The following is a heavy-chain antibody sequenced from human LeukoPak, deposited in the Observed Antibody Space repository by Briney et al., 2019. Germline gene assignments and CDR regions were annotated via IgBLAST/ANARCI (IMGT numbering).Heavy chain of an antibody. J-gene: IGHJ5*02. CDR2: FYHSGST. V-gene: IGHV4-38-2*02. D-gene: IGHD3-10*01. CDR3: ARITMVRGAPKWFDP. Sequence: PSETLSLTCTVSGYSISSGYYWGWIRQPPGKGLEWIGSFYHSGSTYYNPSLKSRVTISVDTSKNQFSLKLSSVTAADTAVYYCARITMVRGAPKWFDPWGQGTLVTVSS. CDR1: GYSISSGYY.